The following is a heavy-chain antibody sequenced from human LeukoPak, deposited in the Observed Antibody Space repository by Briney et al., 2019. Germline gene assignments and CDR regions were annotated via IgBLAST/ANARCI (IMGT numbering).Heavy chain of an antibody. D-gene: IGHD2-15*01. CDR3: ARHGMVRTEGGTQYCSGGSCYHTKPPHSGAEFDY. V-gene: IGHV4-39*01. CDR1: GGSISSSSYY. J-gene: IGHJ4*02. CDR2: IYYSGST. Sequence: PSETLSLTCTVSGGSISSSSYYWGWIRQPPGKGLEWIGSIYYSGSTYYNPSLKSRVTISVDTSKNQFSLKLSSVTAADTAVYYCARHGMVRTEGGTQYCSGGSCYHTKPPHSGAEFDYWGQGTLVTVSS.